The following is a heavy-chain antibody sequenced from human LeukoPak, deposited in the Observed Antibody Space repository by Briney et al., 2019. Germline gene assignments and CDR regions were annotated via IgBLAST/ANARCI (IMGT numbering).Heavy chain of an antibody. CDR1: GYTFTDFG. D-gene: IGHD5-18*01. V-gene: IGHV1-18*01. J-gene: IGHJ4*02. CDR3: TRDLGVDTTMIFFDY. Sequence: ASVKVSCKASGYTFTDFGISWVRQAPGRGLEWMGWISAYNGNKNYVQMFQGRVTMTTDTSTSTAYMELTSLRSDDTAMYYCTRDLGVDTTMIFFDYWGQGTLVTVSS. CDR2: ISAYNGNK.